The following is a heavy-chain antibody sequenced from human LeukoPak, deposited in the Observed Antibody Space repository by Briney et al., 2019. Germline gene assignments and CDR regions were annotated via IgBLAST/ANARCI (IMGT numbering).Heavy chain of an antibody. CDR1: GGSLSSGSYY. D-gene: IGHD3-3*01. V-gene: IGHV4-39*01. J-gene: IGHJ4*02. CDR2: IYYSGST. CDR3: ARQRSTYYDFWSGYQTYYFDY. Sequence: SETLSLTCTVSGGSLSSGSYYWGWLRQPPGKGLEWIGSIYYSGSTYYNPSLKSRVTISVDTSKNQFSLKLSSVTAADTAVYYCARQRSTYYDFWSGYQTYYFDYWGQGTLVTVSS.